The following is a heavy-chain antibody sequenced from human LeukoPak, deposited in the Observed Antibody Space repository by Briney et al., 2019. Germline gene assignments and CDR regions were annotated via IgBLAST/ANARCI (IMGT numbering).Heavy chain of an antibody. Sequence: GGSLRLSCAASGITFSSYAMSWVCQAPGKGLEWVSAISGSGGSTHYADSVKGRFTISRDNSKNTLYLQMNSLRAEDTAVYYCAKAPGSGSYSSFDYWGQGTLVTVSS. CDR3: AKAPGSGSYSSFDY. J-gene: IGHJ4*02. CDR2: ISGSGGST. V-gene: IGHV3-23*01. CDR1: GITFSSYA. D-gene: IGHD3-10*01.